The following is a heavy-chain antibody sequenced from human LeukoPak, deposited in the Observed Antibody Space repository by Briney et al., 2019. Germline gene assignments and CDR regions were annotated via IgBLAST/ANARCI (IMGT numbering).Heavy chain of an antibody. CDR3: ARDQYYYDSSGYLFDY. Sequence: SETLSLTCTVSGASISSNSYYWSWIRQPAGKGLEWIGRIYTSGSSNYNPSLKSRVTMSVDTSKNQFSLKLSSVTAADTAVYYCARDQYYYDSSGYLFDYWGQGTLVTVSS. J-gene: IGHJ4*02. V-gene: IGHV4-61*02. CDR1: GASISSNSYY. CDR2: IYTSGSS. D-gene: IGHD3-22*01.